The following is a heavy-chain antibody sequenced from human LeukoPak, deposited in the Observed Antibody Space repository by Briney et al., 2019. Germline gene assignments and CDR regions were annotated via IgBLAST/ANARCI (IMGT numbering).Heavy chain of an antibody. CDR2: IYYSGST. CDR3: ARVIVYYYDSSGYLDAFDI. D-gene: IGHD3-22*01. CDR1: GGSISSYY. V-gene: IGHV4-59*01. J-gene: IGHJ3*02. Sequence: SETLSLTFPVSGGSISSYYWSWIRQPPGKGLEWIGYIYYSGSTNYNPSLKSRVTISVDTSKNQFSLKLSSMTAADTAVYYCARVIVYYYDSSGYLDAFDIWGQGTMVTVSS.